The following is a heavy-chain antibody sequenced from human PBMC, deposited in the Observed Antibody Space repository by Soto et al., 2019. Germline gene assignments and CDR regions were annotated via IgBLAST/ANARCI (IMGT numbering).Heavy chain of an antibody. CDR3: ARDLHSSSSI. CDR2: IYYSGST. Sequence: SETLSLTCTVSGGSISSYYWSWIRQPPGKGLEWIGYIYYSGSTNYNPSLKSRVTISVDTSKNQFSLKLSSVTAADTAVYYCARDLHSSSSIWGQGTLVTVSS. D-gene: IGHD6-6*01. J-gene: IGHJ4*02. CDR1: GGSISSYY. V-gene: IGHV4-59*01.